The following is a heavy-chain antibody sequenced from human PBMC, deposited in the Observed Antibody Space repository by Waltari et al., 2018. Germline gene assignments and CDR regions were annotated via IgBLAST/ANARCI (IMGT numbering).Heavy chain of an antibody. J-gene: IGHJ3*02. CDR3: ARREHDYDYVGGSYRRVIDTFDI. CDR1: GDTFSTSW. CDR2: IYVGDSET. Sequence: EVRLVQSGAEVKKPGESLKISCKGSGDTFSTSWIGWVRRWPGQGLGWWGIIYVGDSETRYSPSFRGQVTMSADKSITTAYLQWSSLKASDTAMYYCARREHDYDYVGGSYRRVIDTFDIWGQGTRVTVSS. V-gene: IGHV5-51*03. D-gene: IGHD3-16*02.